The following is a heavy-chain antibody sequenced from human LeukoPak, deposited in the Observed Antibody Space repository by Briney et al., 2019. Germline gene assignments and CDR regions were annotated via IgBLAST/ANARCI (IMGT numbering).Heavy chain of an antibody. CDR3: ARGRWLQVGAFDI. D-gene: IGHD5-24*01. J-gene: IGHJ3*02. CDR2: IYYSGST. CDR1: GGSISSYY. V-gene: IGHV4-59*01. Sequence: KPSETLSLTCTISGGSISSYYWSWIRQPPGKGLEWIGYIYYSGSTNYNPSLKSRVTISVDTSKNQFSLKLSSVTAADTAVYYCARGRWLQVGAFDIWGQGTMVTVSS.